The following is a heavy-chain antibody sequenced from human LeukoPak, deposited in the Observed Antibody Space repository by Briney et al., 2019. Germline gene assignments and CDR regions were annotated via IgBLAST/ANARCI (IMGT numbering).Heavy chain of an antibody. D-gene: IGHD4-11*01. CDR2: ISWNSGSI. CDR3: AKGYSNYLGVVDY. V-gene: IGHV3-9*03. J-gene: IGHJ4*02. CDR1: GFTFDDYA. Sequence: GRSLRLSCAASGFTFDDYAMHWVRQAPGKGLEWVSGISWNSGSIGYADSVKGRFTISRDNAKNSLYLQMNSLRAEDMAFYYCAKGYSNYLGVVDYWGQGTLVTVSS.